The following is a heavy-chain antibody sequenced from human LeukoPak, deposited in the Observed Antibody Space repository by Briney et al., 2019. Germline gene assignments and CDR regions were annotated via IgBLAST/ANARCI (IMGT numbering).Heavy chain of an antibody. Sequence: SVTVSCAASGGTFSSYAISWVRQAPGQGLEWMGGIIPIFGTANYAQKFQGRVTITADESTSTAYMELSSLRSEDTAAYYCARVSLGNEPGSPQNYYYYGMDVWGQGTTVTVSS. CDR3: ARVSLGNEPGSPQNYYYYGMDV. CDR1: GGTFSSYA. CDR2: IIPIFGTA. V-gene: IGHV1-69*13. J-gene: IGHJ6*02.